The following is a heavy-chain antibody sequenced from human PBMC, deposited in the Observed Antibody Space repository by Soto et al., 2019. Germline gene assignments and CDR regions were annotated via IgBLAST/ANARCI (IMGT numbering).Heavy chain of an antibody. J-gene: IGHJ6*02. CDR1: GGTFSGYA. Sequence: YSVKVSCKSSGGTFSGYAISWVRQAPGQGLEWMGGIIPIFGTANYAQKFQGRVTITADESTSTAYMELSSLRSEDTAVYYCARGVRVHLWTPYQYYATDVWDQGTILPVSS. D-gene: IGHD5-18*01. CDR2: IIPIFGTA. V-gene: IGHV1-69*13. CDR3: ARGVRVHLWTPYQYYATDV.